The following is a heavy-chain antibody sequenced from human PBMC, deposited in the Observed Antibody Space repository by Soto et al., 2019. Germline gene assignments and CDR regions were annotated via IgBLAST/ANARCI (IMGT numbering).Heavy chain of an antibody. CDR2: ISSSSSTI. CDR1: GFTFSSYS. D-gene: IGHD4-17*01. Sequence: GGSLRLSCAASGFTFSSYSMNWVRQAPGKGLEWVSYISSSSSTIYYADSVKGRFTISRDNAKNPLYLQMNSLRAEDTAVYYCARDHGVSTTVTTRFHHAFDIWGQGTMVTVSS. V-gene: IGHV3-48*01. CDR3: ARDHGVSTTVTTRFHHAFDI. J-gene: IGHJ3*02.